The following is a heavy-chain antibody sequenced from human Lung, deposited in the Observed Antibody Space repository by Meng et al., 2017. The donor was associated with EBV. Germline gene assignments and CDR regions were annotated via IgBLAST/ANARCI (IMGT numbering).Heavy chain of an antibody. CDR2: IYYSGST. Sequence: HVQLHEPGPGLVKPSQTLSLTWTVSGGSISSGYYYWSWIRQPSGKGLEWIGYIYYSGSTYYNPSLKSRVTISVDTSKNQFSLKLSSVTAADTAVYYCATIKERTTVTPFDYWGQGTLVTVSS. J-gene: IGHJ4*02. V-gene: IGHV4-30-4*01. CDR1: GGSISSGYYY. D-gene: IGHD4-17*01. CDR3: ATIKERTTVTPFDY.